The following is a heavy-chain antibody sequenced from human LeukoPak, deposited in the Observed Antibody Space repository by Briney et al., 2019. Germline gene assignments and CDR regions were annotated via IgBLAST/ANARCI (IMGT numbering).Heavy chain of an antibody. V-gene: IGHV3-30*02. CDR1: GYTFSSYG. CDR3: AKDLRYSSGWYREHDY. J-gene: IGHJ4*02. Sequence: PGGSLRLSCAASGYTFSSYGMHWVRQAPGKGLEWVAYIWYDGSKKEYVDSVKGRFTISRDNSKNTLYLQMNSLRAEDTAVYYCAKDLRYSSGWYREHDYWGQGTLVTVSS. D-gene: IGHD6-19*01. CDR2: IWYDGSKK.